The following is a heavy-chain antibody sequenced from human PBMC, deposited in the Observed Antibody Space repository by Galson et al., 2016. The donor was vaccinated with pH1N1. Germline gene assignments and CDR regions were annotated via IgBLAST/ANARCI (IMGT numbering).Heavy chain of an antibody. J-gene: IGHJ4*02. D-gene: IGHD6-19*01. Sequence: SLRLSCATSAFNVRSDYPSWIRQAPGKGLEWLSIIYPDGATYDADSLNGRFSISRDNLKNTLHLQMNGLRPEDTGLYYCARGRPPNLADSWGQGTLVTVSS. CDR1: AFNVRSDY. V-gene: IGHV3-66*02. CDR3: ARGRPPNLADS. CDR2: IYPDGAT.